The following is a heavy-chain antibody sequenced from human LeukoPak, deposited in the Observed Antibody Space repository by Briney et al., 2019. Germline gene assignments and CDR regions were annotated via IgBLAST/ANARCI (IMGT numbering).Heavy chain of an antibody. CDR2: FDPEDGET. V-gene: IGHV1-24*01. J-gene: IGHJ4*02. Sequence: ASVKVSCKVSGYTHTELSMHWVRQAPGKGLEWMGGFDPEDGETIYAQKFQGRVTMTEDTSTDTAYMELSSLRSEDTAVYYCATAGIVVVVAARYYFDYWGQGTLVTVSS. CDR3: ATAGIVVVVAARYYFDY. CDR1: GYTHTELS. D-gene: IGHD2-15*01.